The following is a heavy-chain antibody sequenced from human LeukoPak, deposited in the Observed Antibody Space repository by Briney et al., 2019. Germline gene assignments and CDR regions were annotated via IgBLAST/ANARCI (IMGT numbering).Heavy chain of an antibody. CDR1: GFTFRSYW. V-gene: IGHV3-74*01. J-gene: IGHJ6*02. Sequence: PGGSLRLSCAASGFTFRSYWMHWVRQAPGKGLVWVSRVNTDGSSTSYADSVKGRFTISRDNAKNTLYLQMNSLRAEDTAVYYCARVKDTSDGMDVWGQGTTLTVSS. D-gene: IGHD2-15*01. CDR3: ARVKDTSDGMDV. CDR2: VNTDGSST.